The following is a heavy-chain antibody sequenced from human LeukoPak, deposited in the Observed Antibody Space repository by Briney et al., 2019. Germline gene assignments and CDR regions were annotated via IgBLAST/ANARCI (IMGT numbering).Heavy chain of an antibody. CDR3: AREVPKIVVVITTTTAGRYFDL. CDR2: IYYSGST. CDR1: GGSFSGYY. D-gene: IGHD3-22*01. Sequence: SETLSLTCAVYGGSFSGYYWSWIRQPPGKGLEWIGYIYYSGSTYYNPSLKSRVTISVDTSKNQFSLKLSSVTAADTAVYYCAREVPKIVVVITTTTAGRYFDLCGRGTLVTVSS. V-gene: IGHV4-30-4*01. J-gene: IGHJ2*01.